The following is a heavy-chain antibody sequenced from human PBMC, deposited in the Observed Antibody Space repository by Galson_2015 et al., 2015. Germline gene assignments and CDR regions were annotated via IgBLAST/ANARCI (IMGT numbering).Heavy chain of an antibody. D-gene: IGHD2-2*01. V-gene: IGHV3-30*18. CDR2: ISYDGNNK. CDR1: GFTFSSYA. Sequence: SLRLSCAASGFTFSSYAMSWVRQAPGKGLEWVAVISYDGNNKYYADSVKGRFTISRDNSKNTLYLQMNSLRAEDTAVYYCAKEGGEYQLLPHDAFDIWGQGTMVTVSS. CDR3: AKEGGEYQLLPHDAFDI. J-gene: IGHJ3*02.